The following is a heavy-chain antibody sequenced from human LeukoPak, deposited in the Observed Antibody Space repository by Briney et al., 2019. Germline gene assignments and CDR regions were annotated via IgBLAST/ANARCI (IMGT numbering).Heavy chain of an antibody. V-gene: IGHV3-23*01. Sequence: GGSLRLSCAASGFMFNNDVMSWVRQAPGKGLEWVSGVSGGGGSTYYADSVKGRFTISRDNSKNTLYLQMNSLRAEDTAVYYCARDQAYCSGGSCYYYGMDVWGQGTTVTVSS. CDR1: GFMFNNDV. CDR2: VSGGGGST. CDR3: ARDQAYCSGGSCYYYGMDV. J-gene: IGHJ6*02. D-gene: IGHD2-15*01.